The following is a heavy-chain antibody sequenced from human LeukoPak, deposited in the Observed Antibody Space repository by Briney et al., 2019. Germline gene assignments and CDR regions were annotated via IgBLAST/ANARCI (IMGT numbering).Heavy chain of an antibody. V-gene: IGHV3-66*01. J-gene: IGHJ4*02. CDR1: GFIVSNNY. Sequence: PGGSLRLSCVASGFIVSNNYMSWVRQAPGMGLEWVSTIYRGGSSFYADSVKGSFTISRDNSKNTLNLQMDSLRAEDTAVYYCASDLSTWFDWGQGTQVTVAS. D-gene: IGHD6-13*01. CDR2: IYRGGSS. CDR3: ASDLSTWFD.